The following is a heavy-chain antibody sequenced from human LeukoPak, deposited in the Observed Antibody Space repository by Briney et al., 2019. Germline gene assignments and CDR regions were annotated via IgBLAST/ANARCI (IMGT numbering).Heavy chain of an antibody. J-gene: IGHJ4*02. CDR1: GGSISSYY. D-gene: IGHD3-22*01. CDR3: ARDRYYYDSSGYYQLDY. V-gene: IGHV4-59*12. Sequence: PSETLSLTCTVSGGSISSYYWSWIRQPPGKGLEWIGYIYYSGSTNYNPSLKSRVTISVDTSKNQFSLKLSPVTAADTAVYYCARDRYYYDSSGYYQLDYWGQGTLVTVSS. CDR2: IYYSGST.